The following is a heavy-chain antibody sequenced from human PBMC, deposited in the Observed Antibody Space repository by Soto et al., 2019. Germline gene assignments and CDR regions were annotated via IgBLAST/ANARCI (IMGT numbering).Heavy chain of an antibody. J-gene: IGHJ5*02. CDR2: TYYRSKWYN. Sequence: KQSQTLSLTCAISGDSVSSNSAAWNWIRQSPSRGLEWLGRTYYRSKWYNDYAVSVKSRITINPDTSKNQFSLQLNSVTPEDTAVYYCARDLESPISGSSWYWFDPWGQGTLVTVSS. D-gene: IGHD6-13*01. V-gene: IGHV6-1*01. CDR1: GDSVSSNSAA. CDR3: ARDLESPISGSSWYWFDP.